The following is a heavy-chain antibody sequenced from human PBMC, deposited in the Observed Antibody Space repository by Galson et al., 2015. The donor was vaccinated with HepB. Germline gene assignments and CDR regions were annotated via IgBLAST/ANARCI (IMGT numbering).Heavy chain of an antibody. CDR3: ARGGNYRTFDY. CDR2: ISYDGTIQ. J-gene: IGHJ4*02. D-gene: IGHD1-26*01. CDR1: GFTFSSFP. V-gene: IGHV3-30-3*01. Sequence: SLRLSCAASGFTFSSFPIHWVRQAPGKGPEWVAIISYDGTIQHYADSVKGRFTISRDNSKNTLFLQMNSLKTEDTALYFCARGGNYRTFDYWGQGTLVTVSS.